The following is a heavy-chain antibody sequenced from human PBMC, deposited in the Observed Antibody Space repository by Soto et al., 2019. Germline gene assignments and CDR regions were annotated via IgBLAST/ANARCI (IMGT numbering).Heavy chain of an antibody. CDR3: AKDLDSSSSGYYFDY. D-gene: IGHD6-6*01. J-gene: IGHJ4*02. V-gene: IGHV3-23*01. CDR1: GFTFSSYA. CDR2: ISGSGGST. Sequence: GGSLRLSCAASGFTFSSYAMSWVRQAPGKGLEWVSAISGSGGSTYYADSVKGRFTISRDNSKNTLYLQMNSLRAEDPAVYYCAKDLDSSSSGYYFDYWGQGTLVTVSS.